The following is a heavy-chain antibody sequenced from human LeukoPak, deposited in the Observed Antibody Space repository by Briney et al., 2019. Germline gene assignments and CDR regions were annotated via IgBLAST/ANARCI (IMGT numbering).Heavy chain of an antibody. CDR2: ISYDGSNK. CDR1: GFTFSSYG. D-gene: IGHD6-6*01. J-gene: IGHJ6*02. Sequence: GRSLRLSCAASGFTFSSYGMHWVRQAPGKGLEWVAVISYDGSNKYYADSVKGRFTISRDNSKNTLYLQMNNLRVEDTAVYYCAKGIITGRLRYGVDVWGQGTTVTVSS. CDR3: AKGIITGRLRYGVDV. V-gene: IGHV3-30*18.